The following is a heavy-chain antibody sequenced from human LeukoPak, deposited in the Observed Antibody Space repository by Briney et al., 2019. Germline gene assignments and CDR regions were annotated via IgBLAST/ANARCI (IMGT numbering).Heavy chain of an antibody. Sequence: ASVKVSCKASGYTFTSYDINWVQQATGQGLEWMGWMNPNSGNTGYAQKFQGRVTMTRNTSISTAYMELSSLRSEDTAVYYCACLRRAQYYYYGMDVWGQGTTVTVSS. V-gene: IGHV1-8*01. CDR1: GYTFTSYD. D-gene: IGHD5/OR15-5a*01. J-gene: IGHJ6*02. CDR3: ACLRRAQYYYYGMDV. CDR2: MNPNSGNT.